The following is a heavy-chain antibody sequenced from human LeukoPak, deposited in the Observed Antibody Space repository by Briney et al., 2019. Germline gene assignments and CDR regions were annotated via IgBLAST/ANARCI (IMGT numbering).Heavy chain of an antibody. D-gene: IGHD3-3*01. J-gene: IGHJ4*02. Sequence: ASVKVSCKASGYTFTSYGISWVRQAPGQGLEWMGWISAYNGNTNYAQKLQGRVTMTTDTSTSTAYMELRSLRSDDTAVYYCARDDNYDFWSGYKYDYWGQGTLVTVSS. V-gene: IGHV1-18*01. CDR1: GYTFTSYG. CDR2: ISAYNGNT. CDR3: ARDDNYDFWSGYKYDY.